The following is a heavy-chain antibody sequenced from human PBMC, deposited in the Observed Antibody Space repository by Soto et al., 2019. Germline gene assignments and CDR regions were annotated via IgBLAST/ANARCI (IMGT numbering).Heavy chain of an antibody. CDR2: IIPIFGTA. V-gene: IGHV1-69*01. Sequence: QVQLVQSGAEVKKPGSSVKVSCKASGGTFRSYSINWVRQAPGQGLEWMGEIIPIFGTANYAQKFQGRVTIAADETTRTAYMELRNLRSEDTAVYLCARDGGRHSGGMDHWGQGTLVTVSS. D-gene: IGHD2-15*01. CDR3: ARDGGRHSGGMDH. CDR1: GGTFRSYS. J-gene: IGHJ4*02.